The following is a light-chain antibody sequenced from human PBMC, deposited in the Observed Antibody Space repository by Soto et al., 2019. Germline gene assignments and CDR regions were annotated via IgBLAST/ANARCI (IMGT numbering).Light chain of an antibody. J-gene: IGKJ4*01. Sequence: EIVMTQSPATLSVSPGERATLSCRASQSVSSNLAWYQQKPGQAPRLLIYGASTKATGIPSRFSGSGSGTEFTLTISSLQSEDFAVYSCQQYPSWRPTAFGGGTNVV. CDR1: QSVSSN. CDR2: GAS. V-gene: IGKV3-15*01. CDR3: QQYPSWRPTA.